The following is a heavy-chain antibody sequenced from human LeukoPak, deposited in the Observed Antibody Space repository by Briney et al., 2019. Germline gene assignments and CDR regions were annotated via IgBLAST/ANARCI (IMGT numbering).Heavy chain of an antibody. CDR2: IPYDGSNK. J-gene: IGHJ4*02. Sequence: GGSLRLSCAASGFTFSGYGMHWVRQAPGKGLEWVAVIPYDGSNKYYADSVKGRFTISRDNSKNTLYLQMNSLTSADTAVYYCAKVKTDILIPDSWGQGTLVTVSS. D-gene: IGHD2-21*02. V-gene: IGHV3-30*02. CDR1: GFTFSGYG. CDR3: AKVKTDILIPDS.